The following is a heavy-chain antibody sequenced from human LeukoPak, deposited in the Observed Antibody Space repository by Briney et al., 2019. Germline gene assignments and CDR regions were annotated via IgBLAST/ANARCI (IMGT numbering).Heavy chain of an antibody. D-gene: IGHD3-9*01. V-gene: IGHV1-8*01. Sequence: ASVKVSCKASGYTFTSYDINWVRQATGQGLEWMGWMNPNSGNTGYAQKFQGRVTMTRNTSISTAYMELSSLRSEDTAVYYCARGRCSVLRYFDWLYYFDYWGQGTLVTVSS. J-gene: IGHJ4*02. CDR3: ARGRCSVLRYFDWLYYFDY. CDR1: GYTFTSYD. CDR2: MNPNSGNT.